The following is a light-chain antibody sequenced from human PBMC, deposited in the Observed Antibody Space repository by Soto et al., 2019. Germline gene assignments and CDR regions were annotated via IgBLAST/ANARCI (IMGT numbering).Light chain of an antibody. CDR2: GAT. CDR1: QSVTSNY. V-gene: IGKV3-20*01. J-gene: IGKJ1*01. CDR3: HQYSGSPRT. Sequence: EIVLTQSPGLSLSPGERANLSCRASQSVTSNYLAWYQQKVGQTPRLLIYGATSRATGIPDRFSGSGSGTDFTLTIDRLEPEDFAVYYCHQYSGSPRTFGQGTRWISN.